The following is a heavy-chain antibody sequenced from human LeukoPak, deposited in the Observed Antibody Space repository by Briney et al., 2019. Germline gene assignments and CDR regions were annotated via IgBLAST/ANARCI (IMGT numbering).Heavy chain of an antibody. Sequence: ASVKVSCKASGYTFTGYYMHWVRQAPGQGLEWMGRINPNSGGTNYAQKLQGRVTMTTDTSTSTAYMELRSLRSDDTAVYYCARTGFSIAAAGSSWFDPWGQGTLVTVSS. CDR1: GYTFTGYY. V-gene: IGHV1-2*06. J-gene: IGHJ5*02. CDR2: INPNSGGT. CDR3: ARTGFSIAAAGSSWFDP. D-gene: IGHD6-13*01.